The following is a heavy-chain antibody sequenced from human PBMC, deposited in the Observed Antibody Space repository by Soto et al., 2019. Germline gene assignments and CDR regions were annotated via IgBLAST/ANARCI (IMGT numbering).Heavy chain of an antibody. Sequence: PSETLSLTCAVAGGSISSSKWWSWVRQPPGKGLEWIGEIYHSGSTNYNPSLKSRVTISVDKSKNQFSLKLSSVTAADTAVYYCARDACSGGSCYEPRDAFDIWGQGTMVTV. V-gene: IGHV4-4*02. CDR2: IYHSGST. D-gene: IGHD2-15*01. J-gene: IGHJ3*02. CDR3: ARDACSGGSCYEPRDAFDI. CDR1: GGSISSSKW.